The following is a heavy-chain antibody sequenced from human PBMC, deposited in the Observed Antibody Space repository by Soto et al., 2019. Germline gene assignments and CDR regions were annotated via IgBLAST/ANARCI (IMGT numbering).Heavy chain of an antibody. V-gene: IGHV4-39*01. Sequence: PSETLSLTCTVSGGSISSSSYYWGWIRQPPGKGLEWIGSIYYSGSTYYNPSLKSRVTISVDTSKNQFSLKLSSVTAADTAVYYCARLGVVVVAATPGAFDSWGQGTRVTVAS. CDR2: IYYSGST. CDR1: GGSISSSSYY. CDR3: ARLGVVVVAATPGAFDS. J-gene: IGHJ3*02. D-gene: IGHD2-15*01.